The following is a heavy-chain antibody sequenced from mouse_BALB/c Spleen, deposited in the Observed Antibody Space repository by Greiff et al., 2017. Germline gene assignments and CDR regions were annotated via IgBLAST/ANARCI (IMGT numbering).Heavy chain of an antibody. V-gene: IGHV2-2*02. Sequence: QVQLKESGPGLVQPSQSLSITCTVSGFSLTSYGVHWVRQSPGKGLAWLGVIWSGGSTDYNAAFISRLSISKDNSKGQVFFKMNSLQANDTAIYYCASGGLIWAEDYWGQGTSVTVSS. J-gene: IGHJ4*01. CDR3: ASGGLIWAEDY. CDR1: GFSLTSYG. D-gene: IGHD1-1*02. CDR2: IWSGGST.